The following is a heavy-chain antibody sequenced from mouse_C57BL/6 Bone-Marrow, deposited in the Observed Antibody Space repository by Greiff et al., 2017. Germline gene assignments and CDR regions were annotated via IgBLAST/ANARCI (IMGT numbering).Heavy chain of an antibody. CDR3: ARACFAD. J-gene: IGHJ3*01. CDR1: GYAFSSSW. V-gene: IGHV1-82*01. Sequence: QVQLQQPGPELVKPGASVKISCKASGYAFSSSWMNWVKQRPGQGLEWIGRIYPGDGDTNYNGKFKGKATLTADKSSSTAYMQLSSLTSEDSAVYFCARACFADWGQGTLVNVSA. CDR2: IYPGDGDT.